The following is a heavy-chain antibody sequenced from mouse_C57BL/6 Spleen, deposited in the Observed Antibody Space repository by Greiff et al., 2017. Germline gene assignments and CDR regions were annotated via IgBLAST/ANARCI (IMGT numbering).Heavy chain of an antibody. V-gene: IGHV1-15*01. CDR2: IDPETGGT. CDR3: TRWGTTVPSWFAY. J-gene: IGHJ3*01. Sequence: QVHVKQSGAELVRPGASVTLSCKASGYTFTDYEMHWVKQTPVHGLEWIGAIDPETGGTAYNQKFKGKAILTADKSSSTAYMELRSLTSEDSAVYYCTRWGTTVPSWFAYWGQGTLVTVSA. CDR1: GYTFTDYE. D-gene: IGHD1-1*01.